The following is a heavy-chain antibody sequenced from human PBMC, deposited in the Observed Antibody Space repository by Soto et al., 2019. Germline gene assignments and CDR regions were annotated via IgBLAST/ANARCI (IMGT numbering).Heavy chain of an antibody. Sequence: GGSLRLSCAASGFTFSSYWMHWVRQAPWKGLVWVSRINSDGSSTSYADSVKGRFTISRDNAKNTLYLQMNSLRAEDTAVYYCAREETYGEYYYYGMDVWGQGTTVTVSS. D-gene: IGHD4-17*01. CDR1: GFTFSSYW. CDR2: INSDGSST. J-gene: IGHJ6*02. V-gene: IGHV3-74*01. CDR3: AREETYGEYYYYGMDV.